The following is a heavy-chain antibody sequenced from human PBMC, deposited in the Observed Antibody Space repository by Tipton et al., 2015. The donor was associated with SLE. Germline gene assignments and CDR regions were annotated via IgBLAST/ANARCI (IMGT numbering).Heavy chain of an antibody. J-gene: IGHJ3*02. CDR3: ARWNYYDSSGPDAFDI. V-gene: IGHV1-8*01. CDR2: MNPNSGNT. D-gene: IGHD3-22*01. CDR1: GYTFSSHD. Sequence: QSGAEVKKPGASVKVSCKASGYTFSSHDIHWVRQATGQGLEWMGWMNPNSGNTGYAQKFQGRVTMTRNTAINTAYMELSSLRSEDTAVYYCARWNYYDSSGPDAFDIWGPGTMVTVSS.